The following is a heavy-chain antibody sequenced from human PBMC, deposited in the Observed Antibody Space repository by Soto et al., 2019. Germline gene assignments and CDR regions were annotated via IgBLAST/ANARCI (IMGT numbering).Heavy chain of an antibody. V-gene: IGHV3-48*03. Sequence: LRLSCAGSGFTLSNYEMNWVRQAPGKGLEWVSYISTGGSSIYYADSVKGRFAIARDNGKNSVYLQMSSLRAEDTATYYCARERGGLSGADVWGQGATVTVS. D-gene: IGHD2-15*01. J-gene: IGHJ6*02. CDR3: ARERGGLSGADV. CDR2: ISTGGSSI. CDR1: GFTLSNYE.